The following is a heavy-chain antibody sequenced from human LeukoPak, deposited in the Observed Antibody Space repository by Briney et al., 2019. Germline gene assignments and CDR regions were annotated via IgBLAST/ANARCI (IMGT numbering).Heavy chain of an antibody. CDR2: TNPNSGNT. CDR1: GYTFTSYD. J-gene: IGHJ3*02. Sequence: GASVKVSCKASGYTFTSYDINWVRQATGQGLEWMGWTNPNSGNTDYAQKFQGRVTMTRNTSISTAYMELSSLRSEDTAVYYCARTYYDSSGRRFDAFDIWGQGTMVTVSS. CDR3: ARTYYDSSGRRFDAFDI. D-gene: IGHD3-22*01. V-gene: IGHV1-8*01.